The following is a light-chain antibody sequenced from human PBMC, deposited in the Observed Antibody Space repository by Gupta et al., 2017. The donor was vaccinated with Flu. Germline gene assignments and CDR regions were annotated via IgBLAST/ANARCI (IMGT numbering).Light chain of an antibody. CDR3: QHQNSCPPP. CDR1: QGIRSC. J-gene: IGKJ1*01. Sequence: DIKMTQSPSSVSASVGDRVTIPCRARQGIRSCLAWYQQKPGKAPHLLIYAASRWKSGVPSRFSGSGSGTDFTLTISSLQPEDFANYYCQHQNSCPPPFGQGTKVEIK. V-gene: IGKV1-12*01. CDR2: AAS.